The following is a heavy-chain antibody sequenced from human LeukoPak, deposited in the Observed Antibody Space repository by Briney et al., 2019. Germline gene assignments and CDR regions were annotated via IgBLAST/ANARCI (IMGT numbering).Heavy chain of an antibody. CDR3: AKSSYENWYFDL. J-gene: IGHJ2*01. D-gene: IGHD5-18*01. CDR1: GFTFSSYA. Sequence: SGGSLRLSCAAPGFTFSSYAMSWVRQAPGKGLEWVAAISGSGGSTYYAGSVKCRFTISRDNAKNSLYLQMNSLRAEDTALYYCAKSSYENWYFDLWGRRTLVTASS. V-gene: IGHV3-23*01. CDR2: ISGSGGST.